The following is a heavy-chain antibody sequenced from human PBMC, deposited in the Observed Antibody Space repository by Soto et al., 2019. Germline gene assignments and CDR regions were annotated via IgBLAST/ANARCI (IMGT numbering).Heavy chain of an antibody. D-gene: IGHD4-17*01. CDR1: GYTFTGYY. CDR3: AREDGVPDYYYYGMDV. J-gene: IGHJ6*02. Sequence: GASVKVSCKASGYTFTGYYMHWVRQAPGQGLEWMGWINPNSGGTNYAQKFQGRVTMTRDTSMSTVYMELSSLRSEDTAVYYCAREDGVPDYYYYGMDVWGQGTTVTVSS. CDR2: INPNSGGT. V-gene: IGHV1-2*02.